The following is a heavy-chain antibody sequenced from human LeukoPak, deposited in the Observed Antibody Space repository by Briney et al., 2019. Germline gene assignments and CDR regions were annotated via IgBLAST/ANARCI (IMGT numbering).Heavy chain of an antibody. CDR2: IRYDGSNK. V-gene: IGHV3-30*02. Sequence: GGSLRLSCAASGFTFSSYGMHWVRQAPGKGLEWVAFIRYDGSNKYYADSVKGRFTISRDNSKNMLYLQMNSLRAEDTAVYYCAKSGGVTTTLGYWGQGTLVTVSS. CDR1: GFTFSSYG. J-gene: IGHJ4*02. CDR3: AKSGGVTTTLGY. D-gene: IGHD4-17*01.